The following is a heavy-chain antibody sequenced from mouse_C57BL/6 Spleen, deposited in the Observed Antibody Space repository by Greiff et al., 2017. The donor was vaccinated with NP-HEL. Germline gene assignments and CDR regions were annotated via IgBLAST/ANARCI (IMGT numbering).Heavy chain of an antibody. CDR2: IRNKANGYTT. J-gene: IGHJ1*03. CDR1: GFTFTDYY. V-gene: IGHV7-3*01. D-gene: IGHD1-1*01. Sequence: EVHLVESGGGLVQPGGSLSLSCAASGFTFTDYYMSWVRQPPGKALEWLGFIRNKANGYTTEYSASVKGRFTISRDNSQSILYLQMNALRAEDSATYYCARAITTVVPYFDVWGTGTTVTVSS. CDR3: ARAITTVVPYFDV.